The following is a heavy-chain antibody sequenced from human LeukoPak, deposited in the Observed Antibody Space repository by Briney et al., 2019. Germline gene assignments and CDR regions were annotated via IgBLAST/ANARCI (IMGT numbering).Heavy chain of an antibody. J-gene: IGHJ5*02. V-gene: IGHV1-2*02. CDR2: INPNSGGT. CDR3: AREKLLAGSRGGFDP. CDR1: GYTFTGYY. D-gene: IGHD1-26*01. Sequence: ASVKVSCKASGYTFTGYYMHWVRQAPGQGLEWMGWINPNSGGTNYAQKFQGRVTITRDTSISTAYMELSRLRSDDTAVYYCAREKLLAGSRGGFDPWGQGTLVTVSS.